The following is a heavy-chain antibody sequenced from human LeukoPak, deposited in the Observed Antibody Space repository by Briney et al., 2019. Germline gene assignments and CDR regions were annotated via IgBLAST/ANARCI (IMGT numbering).Heavy chain of an antibody. D-gene: IGHD6-6*01. Sequence: SETLSLTCTVSGGSISSYYWSWIRQPAGKGLEWIGRIYISGSTNYNPSLKSRVTMSVDTSKNQFSLKRSSVTAADTAVYYCARDLSTFEYSSSSLLYYYYGMDVWGQGTTVTVSS. CDR1: GGSISSYY. J-gene: IGHJ6*02. V-gene: IGHV4-4*07. CDR2: IYISGST. CDR3: ARDLSTFEYSSSSLLYYYYGMDV.